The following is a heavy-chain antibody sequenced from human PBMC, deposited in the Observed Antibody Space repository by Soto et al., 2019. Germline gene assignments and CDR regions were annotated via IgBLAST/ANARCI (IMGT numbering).Heavy chain of an antibody. CDR3: VVNRGWWSFEY. V-gene: IGHV1-3*01. D-gene: IGHD6-19*01. CDR1: GYTFTIFD. J-gene: IGHJ4*02. CDR2: IKAANAYA. Sequence: VQLVQSGAEVKKPGTSVKVSCQTSGYTFTIFDMHWVRQAPGQSLEWMGWIKAANAYAVYSENFQGRVTFTRDTSARTGYMDVSSLRYEDTAVYYCVVNRGWWSFEYWGQGTLVTVSS.